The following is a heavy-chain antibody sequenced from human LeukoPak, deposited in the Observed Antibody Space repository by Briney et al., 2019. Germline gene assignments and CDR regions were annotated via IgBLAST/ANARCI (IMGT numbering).Heavy chain of an antibody. Sequence: PSETLSLTCAVYGGSFSGYYWSWIRQPPGKGLEWIGEINHSGSTNYNPSLKSRVTISVDTSKNQFSLKLGSVTAADTAVYYCATRTTVVSPTGYYFDYWGQGTLVTVSS. V-gene: IGHV4-34*01. CDR2: INHSGST. D-gene: IGHD4-23*01. J-gene: IGHJ4*02. CDR1: GGSFSGYY. CDR3: ATRTTVVSPTGYYFDY.